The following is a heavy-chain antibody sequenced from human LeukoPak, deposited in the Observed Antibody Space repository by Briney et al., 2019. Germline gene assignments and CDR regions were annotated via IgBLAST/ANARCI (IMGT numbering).Heavy chain of an antibody. V-gene: IGHV3-23*01. CDR3: AKGAVAGHYYYYGMDV. Sequence: GGSLRLSCAASGFTFSSCAMIWVRQAPGKGLEWVSPISGIGCSPYYADSVKGRFTISRENSKNTLYLQLNRLRAEDTAVSSCAKGAVAGHYYYYGMDVWGQGTTVTVSS. J-gene: IGHJ6*02. CDR1: GFTFSSCA. D-gene: IGHD6-19*01. CDR2: ISGIGCSP.